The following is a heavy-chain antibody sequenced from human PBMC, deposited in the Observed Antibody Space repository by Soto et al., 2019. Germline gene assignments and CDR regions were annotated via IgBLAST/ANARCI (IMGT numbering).Heavy chain of an antibody. J-gene: IGHJ5*02. D-gene: IGHD4-17*01. CDR1: GGSISSSNW. CDR3: ARGPSTVTPSYNWFVP. CDR2: IYHSGST. Sequence: SETQSLTCAVSGGSISSSNWWSWVRQPPGKGLEWIGEIYHSGSTNYNPSLKSRVTISVDKSKNQFSLKLSSVTAADTAVYYCARGPSTVTPSYNWFVPWGQGTLVTVSS. V-gene: IGHV4-4*02.